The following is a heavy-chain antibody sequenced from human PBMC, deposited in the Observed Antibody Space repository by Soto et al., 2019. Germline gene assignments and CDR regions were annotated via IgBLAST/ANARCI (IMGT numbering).Heavy chain of an antibody. J-gene: IGHJ6*03. Sequence: PSETLSLTCTVSGGSISRTNYYWGWIRQPPGKGLEWIGSISYSGSTYYNPSLKSRVTMSVDTSKNQISLKVTSVTAADTAVYYCARHADIVVVVTTSLYYYYYMDVWGKGTTVTVSS. D-gene: IGHD2-15*01. V-gene: IGHV4-39*01. CDR2: ISYSGST. CDR1: GGSISRTNYY. CDR3: ARHADIVVVVTTSLYYYYYMDV.